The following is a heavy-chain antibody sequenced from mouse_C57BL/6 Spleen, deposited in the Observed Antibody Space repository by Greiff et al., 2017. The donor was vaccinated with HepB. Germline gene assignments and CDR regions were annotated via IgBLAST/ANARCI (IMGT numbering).Heavy chain of an antibody. V-gene: IGHV5-6*02. CDR1: GFTFSSYG. Sequence: EVMLVESGGDLVKPGGSLKLSCAASGFTFSSYGMSWVRQTPDKRLEWVATISSGGSYTYYPDSVKGRFTISRDNAKNTLYLQMSSLKSEDTAMYYCARHPPYYYCSSPHYFDYWGQGTTLTVSS. D-gene: IGHD1-1*01. CDR2: ISSGGSYT. CDR3: ARHPPYYYCSSPHYFDY. J-gene: IGHJ2*01.